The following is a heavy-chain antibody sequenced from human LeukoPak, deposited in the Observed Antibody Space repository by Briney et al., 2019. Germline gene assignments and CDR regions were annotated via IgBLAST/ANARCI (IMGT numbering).Heavy chain of an antibody. Sequence: GGSLRLSCAASGFTFSSYAMSWVRQAPGKGLEWVSAISGSGNSTYYADSVKGRFTISRDNSKNTLYLQMNSLRAEDTAVYYCARSGSYYQGWFDPWGQGTLVTVSS. CDR1: GFTFSSYA. D-gene: IGHD1-26*01. J-gene: IGHJ5*02. CDR2: ISGSGNST. CDR3: ARSGSYYQGWFDP. V-gene: IGHV3-23*01.